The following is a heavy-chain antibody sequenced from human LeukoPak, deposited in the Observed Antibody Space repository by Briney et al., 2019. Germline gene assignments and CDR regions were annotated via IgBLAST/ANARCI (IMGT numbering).Heavy chain of an antibody. D-gene: IGHD3-3*01. V-gene: IGHV1-2*02. Sequence: ASVKVSCKASGYTFTGYYMHWVRQAPGQGLEWMGWINPNSGDTNYAQMFQGRVTMTRDTSISTAYMELSRLRSDDTAVYYCARDRPPYYDFWSGYRAAGRWFDPWGQGTLVTVSS. CDR2: INPNSGDT. CDR3: ARDRPPYYDFWSGYRAAGRWFDP. CDR1: GYTFTGYY. J-gene: IGHJ5*02.